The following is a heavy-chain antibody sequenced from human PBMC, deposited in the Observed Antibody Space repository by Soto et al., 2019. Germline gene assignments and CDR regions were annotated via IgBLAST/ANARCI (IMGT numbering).Heavy chain of an antibody. Sequence: PGGSLRLSCSASGFTFSSYVMNWVRQAPGKGLEYVSGITSNGGSTFYADSVKGRFIISRDNSQNTVYLQMSSLTTADTAVYYCLVASAAYWGKGTQVTVSS. D-gene: IGHD6-13*01. J-gene: IGHJ4*02. CDR3: LVASAAY. CDR2: ITSNGGST. V-gene: IGHV3-64D*06. CDR1: GFTFSSYV.